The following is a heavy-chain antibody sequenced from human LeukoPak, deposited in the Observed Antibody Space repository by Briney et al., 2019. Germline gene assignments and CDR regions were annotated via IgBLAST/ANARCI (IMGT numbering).Heavy chain of an antibody. Sequence: ASVKVSCKASGYTFIHYTMHWVRQAPGHRLEWMGWINAGNGNTKYSQNFQGRVTITMDTSANTAYMELSSLRSEDTAVYYCARSGYSSGYVAYFDYWGQGNLVTVSS. CDR2: INAGNGNT. J-gene: IGHJ4*02. V-gene: IGHV1-3*01. CDR1: GYTFIHYT. CDR3: ARSGYSSGYVAYFDY. D-gene: IGHD5-18*01.